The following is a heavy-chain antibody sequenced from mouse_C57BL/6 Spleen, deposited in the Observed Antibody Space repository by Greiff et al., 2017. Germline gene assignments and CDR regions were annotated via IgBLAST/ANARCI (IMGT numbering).Heavy chain of an antibody. CDR1: GYTFTSYW. CDR3: ASGYDLPFAY. J-gene: IGHJ3*01. V-gene: IGHV1-64*01. CDR2: IHPNSGST. Sequence: QVQLKQPGAELVKPGASVKLSCKASGYTFTSYWMHWVKQRPGQGLEWIGMIHPNSGSTNYNEKFKSKATLTVDKSSSTAYMQLSSLTSEDSAVYYCASGYDLPFAYWGQGTLVTVSA. D-gene: IGHD1-2*01.